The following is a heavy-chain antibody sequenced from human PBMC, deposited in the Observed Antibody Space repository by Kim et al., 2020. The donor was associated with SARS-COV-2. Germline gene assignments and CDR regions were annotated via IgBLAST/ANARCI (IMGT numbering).Heavy chain of an antibody. CDR3: ARERYWDV. Sequence: GNTNYAQKLPDRVTMTTDTATSTAYMELRSLRSDDTAVYYCARERYWDVWGQGTTVTVSS. CDR2: GNT. V-gene: IGHV1-18*01. D-gene: IGHD2-8*02. J-gene: IGHJ6*02.